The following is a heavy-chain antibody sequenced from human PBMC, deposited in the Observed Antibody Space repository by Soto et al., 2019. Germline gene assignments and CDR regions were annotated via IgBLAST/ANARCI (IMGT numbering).Heavy chain of an antibody. CDR2: ISSSSSYI. CDR3: ASGITGTTFYYYGMDV. D-gene: IGHD1-7*01. J-gene: IGHJ6*02. V-gene: IGHV3-21*01. CDR1: GFTFSSYS. Sequence: PGGSLRLSCAASGFTFSSYSMNWVRQAPGKGLEWVSSISSSSSYIYYADSVKGRFTISRDNAKNSLYLQMNSLRAEDTAVYYCASGITGTTFYYYGMDVWGQGTTVTVSS.